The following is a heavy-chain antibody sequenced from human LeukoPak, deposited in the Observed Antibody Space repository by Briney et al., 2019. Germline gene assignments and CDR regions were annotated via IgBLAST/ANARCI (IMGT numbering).Heavy chain of an antibody. V-gene: IGHV3-21*01. D-gene: IGHD3-22*01. J-gene: IGHJ4*02. Sequence: PGGSLRLSCAASGFTFNTYSMNWVCQAPGEGLEWVSGISSDGDYIYYTDSLKGRFTISRDNARNSLYLQMTSLRVEDTAVYYCATDRGYHYDSSGFETWGQGTLVTVSS. CDR3: ATDRGYHYDSSGFET. CDR1: GFTFNTYS. CDR2: ISSDGDYI.